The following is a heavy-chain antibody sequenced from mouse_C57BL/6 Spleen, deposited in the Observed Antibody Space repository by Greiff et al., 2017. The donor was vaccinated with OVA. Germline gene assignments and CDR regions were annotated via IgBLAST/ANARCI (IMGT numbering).Heavy chain of an antibody. V-gene: IGHV1-54*01. CDR2: INPGSGGT. CDR1: GYAFTNYL. Sequence: LVESGAELVRPGTSVKVSCKASGYAFTNYLIEWVKQRPGQGLEWIGVINPGSGGTNYNEKFKGKATLTADKSSSTAYMQLSSLTSEDSAVYFCARGDGSSYLDYWGQGTTLTVSS. D-gene: IGHD1-1*01. CDR3: ARGDGSSYLDY. J-gene: IGHJ2*01.